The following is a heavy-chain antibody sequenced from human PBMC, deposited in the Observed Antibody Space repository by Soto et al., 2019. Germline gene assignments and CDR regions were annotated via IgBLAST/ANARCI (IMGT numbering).Heavy chain of an antibody. CDR3: ARWGYYSNYVERLPEGFDY. V-gene: IGHV4-30-4*01. CDR1: GGSISSGDYY. CDR2: IYYSGST. Sequence: QVQLQESGPGLVKPSQTLSLTCTVSGGSISSGDYYWSWIRQPPGKGLEWIGYIYYSGSTYYNPSGMSRVTISVDTSKNQFSLKLSSVTAADTAVYYCARWGYYSNYVERLPEGFDYWGQGTLVTVSS. D-gene: IGHD4-4*01. J-gene: IGHJ4*02.